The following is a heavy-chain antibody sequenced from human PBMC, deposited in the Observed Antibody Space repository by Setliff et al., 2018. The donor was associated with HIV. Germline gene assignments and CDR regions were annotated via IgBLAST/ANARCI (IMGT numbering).Heavy chain of an antibody. V-gene: IGHV3-48*03. CDR3: ARGGMNSFGAFDI. CDR2: ISFSSSAI. D-gene: IGHD3-16*01. Sequence: PGESLKISCAGSGFTLSSYEMNWVRQAPGKGLEWVSYISFSSSAIYYKDSVKGRFTISRDNAKMSLFLQMSSLRVEDTAVYYCARGGMNSFGAFDIWGQGTLVTVSS. J-gene: IGHJ3*02. CDR1: GFTLSSYE.